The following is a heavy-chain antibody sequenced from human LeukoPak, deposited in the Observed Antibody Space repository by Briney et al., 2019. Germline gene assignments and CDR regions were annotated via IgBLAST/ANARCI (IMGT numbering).Heavy chain of an antibody. Sequence: ASVKVSCKASGYTLTSYGISWVRQAPGQGLEWMGWISAYNGNTNYAQKLQGRVTMTTDTSTSTAYMELRSLRSDDTAVYYCASSIAAAGTPKHFDYWGQGTLVTVSS. CDR3: ASSIAAAGTPKHFDY. CDR1: GYTLTSYG. V-gene: IGHV1-18*01. J-gene: IGHJ4*02. D-gene: IGHD6-13*01. CDR2: ISAYNGNT.